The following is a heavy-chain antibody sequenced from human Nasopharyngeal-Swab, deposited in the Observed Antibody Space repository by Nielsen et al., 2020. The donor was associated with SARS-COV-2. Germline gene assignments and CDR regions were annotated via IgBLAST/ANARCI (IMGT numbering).Heavy chain of an antibody. V-gene: IGHV1-69*06. J-gene: IGHJ6*03. D-gene: IGHD5-12*01. CDR1: GGTFSSYA. Sequence: SVKVSCKASGGTFSSYAISWVRQAPGQGLEWMGGIIPIFDTANYAQKFQVRVTITADKSTSTAYMELSSLRSEDTAVYYCARNAAEYSGYDLHYYYMDVWGKGTTVTVSS. CDR3: ARNAAEYSGYDLHYYYMDV. CDR2: IIPIFDTA.